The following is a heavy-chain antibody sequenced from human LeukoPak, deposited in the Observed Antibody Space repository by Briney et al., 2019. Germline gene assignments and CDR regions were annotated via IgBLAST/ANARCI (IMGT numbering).Heavy chain of an antibody. CDR2: ISRSGGT. J-gene: IGHJ4*02. Sequence: GGSLRLSWEASGFTFTNYAMNWVRQAPGKGLEWVSVISRSGGTYYADSVKGRFTISRDNSKNTLYLQMNSLRAEDTAVYYCARSSPFTVTNDYWGQGTLVTVSS. D-gene: IGHD4-17*01. CDR1: GFTFTNYA. CDR3: ARSSPFTVTNDY. V-gene: IGHV3-23*01.